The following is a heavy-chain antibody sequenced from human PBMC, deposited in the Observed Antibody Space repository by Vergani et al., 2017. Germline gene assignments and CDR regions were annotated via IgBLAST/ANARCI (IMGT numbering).Heavy chain of an antibody. CDR2: TNYSGST. Sequence: QVQLQESGPGLVKPSETLSLTCTVAGGSISSYYWSWIRQPPGKGLEWIGYTNYSGSTNYNPSLKSRVTISVDTSKNQFSLKLSSVTAADTAVYYCARRHPGGPSFDSWGQGTLVTVSS. D-gene: IGHD2-8*02. CDR1: GGSISSYY. V-gene: IGHV4-59*01. CDR3: ARRHPGGPSFDS. J-gene: IGHJ4*02.